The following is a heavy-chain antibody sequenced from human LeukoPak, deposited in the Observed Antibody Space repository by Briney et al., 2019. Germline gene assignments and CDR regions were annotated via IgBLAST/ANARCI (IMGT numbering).Heavy chain of an antibody. D-gene: IGHD2-8*02. J-gene: IGHJ6*03. CDR2: ISWDGGST. V-gene: IGHV3-43*01. CDR1: GFTFDDYT. Sequence: GGSLGLSCAASGFTFDDYTMHWVRQAPGKGLEWVSLISWDGGSTYYADSVKGRFTISRDNSKNSLYLQMNSLRTEDTALYYCAKGGVDFYYYYMDVWGKGTTVTVSS. CDR3: AKGGVDFYYYYMDV.